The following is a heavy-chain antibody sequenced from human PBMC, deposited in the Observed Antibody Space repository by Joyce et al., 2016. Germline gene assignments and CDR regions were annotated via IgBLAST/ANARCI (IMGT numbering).Heavy chain of an antibody. V-gene: IGHV3-48*01. Sequence: EVVLVESGGGLVQPGGSLRLSCAASGFNFSSYAMNWIRQAPGKGLEWVSYIGRSSTTMYYADSVKGRFTISGDEAKNSLYLQMDGLRADDTAMYFCARRSLLLDYWGQGTLVTVSS. CDR2: IGRSSTTM. CDR3: ARRSLLLDY. J-gene: IGHJ4*02. CDR1: GFNFSSYA.